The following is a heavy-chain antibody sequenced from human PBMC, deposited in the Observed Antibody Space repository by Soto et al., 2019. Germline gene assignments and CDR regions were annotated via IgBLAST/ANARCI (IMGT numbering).Heavy chain of an antibody. CDR1: GGTFSSYA. Sequence: QVQLMQSGAEVKKPGSSVKVSCKASGGTFSSYAITWVRQAPGQGLEWMGGIIPIFGTINYAPEFQGRVTITADESTSTAYMELSSLRSEDTAVYYCARAGYSYGCYYYYNMDVWGQGTTVTVSS. CDR3: ARAGYSYGCYYYYNMDV. D-gene: IGHD5-18*01. V-gene: IGHV1-69*12. CDR2: IIPIFGTI. J-gene: IGHJ6*02.